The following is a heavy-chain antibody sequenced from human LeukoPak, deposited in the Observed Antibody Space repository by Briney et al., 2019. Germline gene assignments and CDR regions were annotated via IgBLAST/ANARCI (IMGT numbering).Heavy chain of an antibody. CDR2: ISGSGGST. D-gene: IGHD4-17*01. CDR3: AKANYGDASQRRYFDY. J-gene: IGHJ4*02. CDR1: GFTFSSYG. Sequence: PGGSLGLSCAASGFTFSSYGMSWVRQAPGKGLEWVSAISGSGGSTYYADSVKGRFTISRDNSKNTLYLQMNSLRAEDTAVYYCAKANYGDASQRRYFDYWGQGTLVTVSS. V-gene: IGHV3-23*01.